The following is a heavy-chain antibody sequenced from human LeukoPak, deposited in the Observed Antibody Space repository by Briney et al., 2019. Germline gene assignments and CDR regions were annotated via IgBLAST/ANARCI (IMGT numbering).Heavy chain of an antibody. D-gene: IGHD5-24*01. CDR1: GYTFTGYY. J-gene: IGHJ4*02. CDR2: INPSGGST. Sequence: ASVKVSCKASGYTFTGYYMHWVRQAPGQGLEWMGWINPSGGSTSYAQKFQGRVTMTRDMSTSTVYMELSSLRSEDTAVYYCARDNRDGYNLGYWGQGTLVTVSS. CDR3: ARDNRDGYNLGY. V-gene: IGHV1-46*01.